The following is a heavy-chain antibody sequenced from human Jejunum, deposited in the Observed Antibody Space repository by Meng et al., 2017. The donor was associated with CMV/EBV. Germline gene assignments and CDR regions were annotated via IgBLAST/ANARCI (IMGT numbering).Heavy chain of an antibody. CDR1: GFTFSSYT. CDR3: ARDQSGGYPFNWFHP. D-gene: IGHD1-26*01. CDR2: ISDIGLST. J-gene: IGHJ5*02. V-gene: IGHV3-64*02. Sequence: SGFTFSSYTMHWVRQAPGGRLEHVSSISDIGLSTYYADSVKGRFSISRDNSKNTLYLQMGSLKPEDMAVYYCARDQSGGYPFNWFHPWGLGTLVTVSS.